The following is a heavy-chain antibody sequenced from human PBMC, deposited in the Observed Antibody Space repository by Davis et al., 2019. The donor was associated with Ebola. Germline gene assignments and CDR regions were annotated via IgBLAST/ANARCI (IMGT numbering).Heavy chain of an antibody. J-gene: IGHJ4*02. CDR2: INAGNGNT. CDR1: GYTFTSYA. CDR3: ARGDYIWGSYRHLDY. Sequence: AASVKVSCKASGYTFTSYAMHWVRQAPGQRLEWMGWINAGNGNTKYSQKFQGRVTITRDTSASTAYMELSSLRSDDTAVYYCARGDYIWGSYRHLDYWGQGTLVTVSS. D-gene: IGHD3-16*02. V-gene: IGHV1-3*01.